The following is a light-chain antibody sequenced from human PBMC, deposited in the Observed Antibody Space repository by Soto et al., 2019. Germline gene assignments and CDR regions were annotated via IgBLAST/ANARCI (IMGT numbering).Light chain of an antibody. CDR3: QQYYSTLGT. CDR1: QSVLYSSNNKNY. Sequence: DIVMTQSPDSLAVSLGERATINCKSSQSVLYSSNNKNYLAWYQQKPGQPPKLLIYWASTRESGVPDRFSGSGSGTDFTLTISSLQAEEGAVKYCQQYYSTLGTFGQGTKVEIK. CDR2: WAS. V-gene: IGKV4-1*01. J-gene: IGKJ1*01.